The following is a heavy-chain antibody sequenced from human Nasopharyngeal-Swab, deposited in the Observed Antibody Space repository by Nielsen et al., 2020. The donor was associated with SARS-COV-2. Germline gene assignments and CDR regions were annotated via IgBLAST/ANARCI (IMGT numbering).Heavy chain of an antibody. CDR1: GFTFSSYW. CDR3: ARRGTSGWFHDY. V-gene: IGHV3-53*01. CDR2: IYRGGNT. D-gene: IGHD6-19*01. Sequence: GGSLRLSCAASGFTFSSYWMSWVRQAPGKGLEWVSVIYRGGNTYYADSVKGRFTISRDNSKNTLYVQMNSLRAEDTAVYYCARRGTSGWFHDYWGQGTLVTVSS. J-gene: IGHJ4*02.